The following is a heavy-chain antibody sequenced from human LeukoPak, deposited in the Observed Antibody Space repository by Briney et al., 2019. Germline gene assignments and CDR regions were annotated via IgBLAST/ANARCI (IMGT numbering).Heavy chain of an antibody. V-gene: IGHV4-34*01. CDR3: ARRGPPRTLLRGVKSGWFDP. Sequence: PSETLSLTCAVYGGPFSGYYWSWIRQPPGKGLEWIGEINHSGSTNYNPSLKSRVTISVDTSKNQFSLKLSSVTAADTAVYYCARRGPPRTLLRGVKSGWFDPWGQGTLVTVSS. CDR1: GGPFSGYY. D-gene: IGHD3-10*01. J-gene: IGHJ5*02. CDR2: INHSGST.